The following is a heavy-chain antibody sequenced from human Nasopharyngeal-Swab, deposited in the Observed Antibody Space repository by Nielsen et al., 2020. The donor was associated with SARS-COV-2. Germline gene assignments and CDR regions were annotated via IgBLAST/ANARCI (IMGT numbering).Heavy chain of an antibody. CDR2: INSDGSSA. CDR3: ARDKGGWLPYSDAFDI. J-gene: IGHJ3*02. CDR1: GFTFSSYW. D-gene: IGHD6-19*01. Sequence: GGSLRLSCAASGFTFSSYWMHWVRQAPGKGLVWVSHINSDGSSASYADSVKGRFTISRDNAKNTLYLQMNSLRAEDTAVYHCARDKGGWLPYSDAFDIWGQGTMVTVSS. V-gene: IGHV3-74*01.